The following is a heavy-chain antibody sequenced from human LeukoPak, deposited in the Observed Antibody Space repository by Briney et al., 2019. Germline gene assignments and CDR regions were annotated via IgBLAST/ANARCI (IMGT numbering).Heavy chain of an antibody. J-gene: IGHJ4*02. CDR1: GGSFSGYY. CDR2: INHSGST. CDR3: ASVEAAGVNFDY. V-gene: IGHV4-34*01. Sequence: PSETLSLTGAVYGGSFSGYYWSWIRQPPGKGLEWIGEINHSGSTNYNPSLKSRVTISVDTSKNQFSLKLSSVTAADTAVYYCASVEAAGVNFDYWGQGTLVTVSS. D-gene: IGHD6-13*01.